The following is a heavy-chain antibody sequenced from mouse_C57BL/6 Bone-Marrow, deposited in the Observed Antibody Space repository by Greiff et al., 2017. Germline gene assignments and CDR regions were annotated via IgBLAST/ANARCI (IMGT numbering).Heavy chain of an antibody. J-gene: IGHJ3*01. V-gene: IGHV1-59*01. CDR3: ARGNFWFAY. CDR2: IDPSDSYT. CDR1: GYTFTSYW. Sequence: QVHVKQPGAELVRPGTSVKLSCKASGYTFTSYWMHWVKQRPGQGLEWIGVIDPSDSYTNYNQKFKGKATLTVDTSSSTAYMQLSSLTSEDSAVYYCARGNFWFAYWGQGTLVTVSA.